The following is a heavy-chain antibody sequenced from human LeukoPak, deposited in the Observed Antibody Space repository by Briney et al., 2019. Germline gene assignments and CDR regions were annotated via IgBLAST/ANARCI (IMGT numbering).Heavy chain of an antibody. CDR1: GFTFHDYT. CDR3: VTSNWGSPFDN. J-gene: IGHJ4*02. D-gene: IGHD7-27*01. V-gene: IGHV3-9*01. Sequence: TGGSLRLSCAASGFTFHDYTMHWVRQVPGKGLEWVSGITWDSGSTDYADSVQGRFTISRDNAKNSLYVQMDSLRPEDTALYYCVTSNWGSPFDNWGQGTLVTVSS. CDR2: ITWDSGST.